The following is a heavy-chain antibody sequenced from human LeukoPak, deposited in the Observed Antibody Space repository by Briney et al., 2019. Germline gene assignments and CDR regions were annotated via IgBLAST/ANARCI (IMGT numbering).Heavy chain of an antibody. CDR1: GYTFTNYG. J-gene: IGHJ4*02. CDR3: ARAEDFITMVRGVVRGVPDY. Sequence: EASVKVSCKASGYTFTNYGISWVRQAPGQGLEWMGWISAYNGNTNYAQKLRGRVTMTTDTSTSTAYMELRSLRSDDTAVYYCARAEDFITMVRGVVRGVPDYWGQGTLVTVSS. CDR2: ISAYNGNT. V-gene: IGHV1-18*01. D-gene: IGHD3-10*01.